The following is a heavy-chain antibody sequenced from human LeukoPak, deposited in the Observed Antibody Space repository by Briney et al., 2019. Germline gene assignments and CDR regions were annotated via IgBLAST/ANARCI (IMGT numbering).Heavy chain of an antibody. Sequence: PGGSLRLSCAASGFTFSTHVMSWVRQAPGKGLEWVSSISDSGADTFYANSVKGRFAISRDNFKNMLYLQMNNLRAEDMAVYYCTKRGAYGSGRSYFFEFWGQGTLVTVSS. D-gene: IGHD2-15*01. CDR2: ISDSGADT. J-gene: IGHJ4*02. CDR1: GFTFSTHV. CDR3: TKRGAYGSGRSYFFEF. V-gene: IGHV3-23*01.